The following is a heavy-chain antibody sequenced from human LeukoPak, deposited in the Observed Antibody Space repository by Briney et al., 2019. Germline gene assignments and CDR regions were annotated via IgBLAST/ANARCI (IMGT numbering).Heavy chain of an antibody. CDR2: IYYSGST. CDR3: ARVGGYGGTDIGDY. Sequence: PSETLSLTCTVSGGSISSSSYYWGWIRQPPGKGLEWIGSIYYSGSTYYNPSLKSRVTISVDTSKNQFSLKLSSVTAADTAVYYCARVGGYGGTDIGDYWGQGTLVTVSS. D-gene: IGHD5-12*01. J-gene: IGHJ4*02. V-gene: IGHV4-39*01. CDR1: GGSISSSSYY.